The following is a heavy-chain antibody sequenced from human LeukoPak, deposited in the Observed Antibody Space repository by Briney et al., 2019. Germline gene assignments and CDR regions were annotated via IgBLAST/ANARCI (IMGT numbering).Heavy chain of an antibody. CDR2: IKQDGSEK. V-gene: IGHV3-7*01. D-gene: IGHD3-22*01. CDR1: GFTFSSYW. Sequence: PGGSLRLSCAASGFTFSSYWMSWVRQAPGKGLEWVANIKQDGSEKYYVDSVKGRFTISRDNAKNSLYLQMNSLRAEDTAVYYCARVWCYYDSSGYYPDYWGQGTLVTVSS. CDR3: ARVWCYYDSSGYYPDY. J-gene: IGHJ4*02.